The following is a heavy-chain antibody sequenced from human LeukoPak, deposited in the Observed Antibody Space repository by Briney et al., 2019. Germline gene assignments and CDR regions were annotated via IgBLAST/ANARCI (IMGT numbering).Heavy chain of an antibody. V-gene: IGHV4-59*01. CDR2: IYYSGST. CDR3: AREMGRDGYNLREGGYDY. J-gene: IGHJ4*02. D-gene: IGHD5-24*01. Sequence: PSETLSLTCTVSGASISNFYWSWIRQPPGKGLEWIGYIYYSGSTNYNPSLKSRVTISVDTSKNQFSLKLSSVTAADTAVYYCAREMGRDGYNLREGGYDYWGQGTLVTVSS. CDR1: GASISNFY.